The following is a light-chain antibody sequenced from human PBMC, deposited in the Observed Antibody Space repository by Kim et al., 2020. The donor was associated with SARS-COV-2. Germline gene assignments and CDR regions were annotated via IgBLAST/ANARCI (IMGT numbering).Light chain of an antibody. CDR1: SGSIASNY. CDR3: QSYDSRNQV. CDR2: EDN. Sequence: NFMLTQPHSVSESPGKTVTISCTRSSGSIASNYVQWYQQRPSSSPTTVIYEDNQRPSGVPDRFSGSIDSSYNSASLTISGLKTEAEAAYYCQSYDSRNQVFGGVTQLTV. V-gene: IGLV6-57*01. J-gene: IGLJ2*01.